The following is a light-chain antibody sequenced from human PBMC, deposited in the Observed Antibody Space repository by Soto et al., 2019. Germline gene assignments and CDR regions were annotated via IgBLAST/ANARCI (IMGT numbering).Light chain of an antibody. J-gene: IGKJ3*01. CDR2: KAS. CDR3: QQYNSYSLFT. Sequence: DIQMTQSPSTLSASVGDRVIITCRASQNVNNWLAWYQQKPGKAPKLLIYKASTLQSGVPSRFSGSGSGTEFTLTISSLQPDDFATYYCQQYNSYSLFTFGPGTKVDIK. V-gene: IGKV1-5*03. CDR1: QNVNNW.